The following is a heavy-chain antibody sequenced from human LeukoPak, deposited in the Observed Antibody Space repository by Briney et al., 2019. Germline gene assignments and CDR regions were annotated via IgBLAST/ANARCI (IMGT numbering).Heavy chain of an antibody. CDR2: IIPIFGTA. J-gene: IGHJ4*02. CDR1: GGTFSSYA. V-gene: IGHV1-69*13. CDR3: ARGKRIAAASDY. D-gene: IGHD6-13*01. Sequence: SVKVCCKASGGTFSSYAISWVRQAPGQGLEWMGGIIPIFGTANYAQKFQGRVTITADESTSTAYMELSSLRSEDTAVYYCARGKRIAAASDYWGQGTLVTVSS.